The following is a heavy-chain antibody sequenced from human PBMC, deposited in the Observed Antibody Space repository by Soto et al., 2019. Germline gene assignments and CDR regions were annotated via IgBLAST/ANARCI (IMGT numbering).Heavy chain of an antibody. CDR1: GGTFSSYT. CDR3: ARDLDWAKPFDY. V-gene: IGHV1-18*01. Sequence: ASVKVSCKASGGTFSSYTISWVRQAPGQGLEWMGRISAYNGITNYAQKLQGRVTMTTDTSTSTAYMELRSLRSDDTAVYYCARDLDWAKPFDYWGQGTLVTVSS. CDR2: ISAYNGIT. J-gene: IGHJ4*02. D-gene: IGHD2-21*01.